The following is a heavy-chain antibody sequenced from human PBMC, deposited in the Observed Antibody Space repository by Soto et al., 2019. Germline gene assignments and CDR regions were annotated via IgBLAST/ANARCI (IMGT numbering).Heavy chain of an antibody. J-gene: IGHJ5*02. D-gene: IGHD2-2*01. Sequence: PSETLSLTCSVSGGSISSGCYSLSWIRQPPGKGLELIGYIYHSGSTYYNPSLKSRVTISVDRSKNQFSLKLSPVTAADTAVYYCARVPDRWGQGTLVHVSS. CDR1: GGSISSGCYS. V-gene: IGHV4-30-2*01. CDR2: IYHSGST. CDR3: ARVPDR.